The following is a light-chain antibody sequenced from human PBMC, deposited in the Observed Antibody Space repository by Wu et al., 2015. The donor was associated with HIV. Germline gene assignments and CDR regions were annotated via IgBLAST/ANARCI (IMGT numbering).Light chain of an antibody. J-gene: IGKJ2*01. CDR1: QSVSSSY. CDR2: GAT. V-gene: IGKV3-20*01. CDR3: QQYGSSPQT. Sequence: EIVLTQSPGTLSLSPGERAILSCRASQSVSSSYLAWYQQKPGQAPRLLLYGATSRATGIPNRFSGSGSGTDFTLTISRLEPEDFAVYYCQQYGSSPQTFGQGTKLEIK.